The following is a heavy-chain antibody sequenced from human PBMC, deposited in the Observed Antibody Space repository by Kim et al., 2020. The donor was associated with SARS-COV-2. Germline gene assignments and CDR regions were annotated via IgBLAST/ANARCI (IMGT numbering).Heavy chain of an antibody. CDR3: ARGGCSGGSCSPFIFDY. Sequence: SETLSLTCAVYGGSFSGYYWSWIRQPPGKGLEWIGEINHSGSTNYNPSLKSRVTISVDTSKNQFSLKLSSVTAADTAVYYCARGGCSGGSCSPFIFDYWGQGTLVTVSS. V-gene: IGHV4-34*01. CDR1: GGSFSGYY. J-gene: IGHJ4*02. D-gene: IGHD2-15*01. CDR2: INHSGST.